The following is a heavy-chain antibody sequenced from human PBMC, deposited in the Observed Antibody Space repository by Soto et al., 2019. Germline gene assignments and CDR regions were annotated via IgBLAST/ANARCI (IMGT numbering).Heavy chain of an antibody. CDR1: GGSISSYY. CDR3: ARGVYGDYGIY. J-gene: IGHJ4*02. D-gene: IGHD4-17*01. CDR2: IYYSGST. V-gene: IGHV4-59*01. Sequence: PSETLSLTYTVSGGSISSYYWSWIRQPPGKGLEWIGYIYYSGSTNYNPSLKSRVTISVDTSKNQFSLKLSSVTAADTAVYYCARGVYGDYGIYWGQGTLVTVSS.